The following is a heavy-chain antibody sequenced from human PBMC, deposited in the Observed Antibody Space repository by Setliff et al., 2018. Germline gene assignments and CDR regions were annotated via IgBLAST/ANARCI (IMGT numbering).Heavy chain of an antibody. CDR3: ARYQGWRLRGYGIDY. J-gene: IGHJ4*02. V-gene: IGHV4-34*01. Sequence: SETLSLTCAVYGGSFSTYYWIWIRQPPGKGLEWIGEINHSGSTNYNPSLKSRVTISVDKSKNQFSLKLSSVTAADTAVYYCARYQGWRLRGYGIDYWGQGTLVTVSS. CDR2: INHSGST. CDR1: GGSFSTYY. D-gene: IGHD3-10*01.